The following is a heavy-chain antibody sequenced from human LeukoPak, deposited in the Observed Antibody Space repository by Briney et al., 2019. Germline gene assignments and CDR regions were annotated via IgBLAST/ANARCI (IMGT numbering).Heavy chain of an antibody. V-gene: IGHV1-69*04. D-gene: IGHD3-22*01. CDR2: IIPILGIA. CDR3: ASNVNYDSSGYGN. CDR1: GGTFSSYA. Sequence: SVRVSCKASGGTFSSYAISWVRQAPGQGLEWMGRIIPILGIANYAQKFQGRVTITADKSTSTAYMELSSLRSEDTAVYYCASNVNYDSSGYGNWGQGTLVTVSS. J-gene: IGHJ4*02.